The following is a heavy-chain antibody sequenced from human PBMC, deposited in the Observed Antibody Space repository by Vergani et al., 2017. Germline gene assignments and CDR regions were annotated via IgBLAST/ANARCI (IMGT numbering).Heavy chain of an antibody. D-gene: IGHD2-21*02. V-gene: IGHV3-30*02. CDR3: AKYLRDSTDGLPDS. J-gene: IGHJ4*02. Sequence: QVQLVESAGGVVQPGGSLRLSCAASGFTFSNFGMHWIRQAPGKGLEWLAYIGKDGINTRYRDGVKGRFTVSRDNYKDILSLQMDRLRSEDTVLYYCAKYLRDSTDGLPDSWGPGTLVIVSS. CDR2: IGKDGINT. CDR1: GFTFSNFG.